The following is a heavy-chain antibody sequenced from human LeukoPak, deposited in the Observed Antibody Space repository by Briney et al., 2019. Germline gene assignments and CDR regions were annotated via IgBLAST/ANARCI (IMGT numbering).Heavy chain of an antibody. J-gene: IGHJ3*02. Sequence: SETLSLTCTVSGGSISSYYWSWIRQPAGKGLEWIGRIYTSGSTNYNPSLKSRVTMSVDTSKNQFSLKLSSVTAADTAVYYCARDLKYCSSTSCYKAFDIWGQGTMVTVSS. CDR2: IYTSGST. CDR3: ARDLKYCSSTSCYKAFDI. D-gene: IGHD2-2*02. CDR1: GGSISSYY. V-gene: IGHV4-4*07.